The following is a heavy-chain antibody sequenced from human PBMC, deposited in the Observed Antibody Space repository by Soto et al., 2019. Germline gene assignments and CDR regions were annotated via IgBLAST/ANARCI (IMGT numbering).Heavy chain of an antibody. CDR1: GYTFTIYG. V-gene: IGHV1-18*01. CDR2: ISAYNGNT. Sequence: QVQLVQSGAEVKKPGASVKVSCKASGYTFTIYGISWVRQAPGQGLEWMGWISAYNGNTNYAQKLQGRVTMTTDTSKSTAYMELRSLRSDDTAVYYCARTRDGGTYYYYGMDVWGQGTTVTVSS. D-gene: IGHD3-16*01. J-gene: IGHJ6*02. CDR3: ARTRDGGTYYYYGMDV.